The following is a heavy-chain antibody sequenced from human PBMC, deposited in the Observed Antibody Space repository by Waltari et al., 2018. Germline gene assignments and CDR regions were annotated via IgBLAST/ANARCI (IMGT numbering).Heavy chain of an antibody. CDR2: MNPNSGNT. J-gene: IGHJ6*02. D-gene: IGHD6-6*01. V-gene: IGHV1-8*01. CDR1: GYTFTSYD. CDR3: ARETYSSSSQYGMDV. Sequence: QVQLVQSGAEVKKPGASVKVSCKASGYTFTSYDINWVRQATGQGLEWMGWMNPNSGNTGYAQKFQGRVTMTRDTSISTAYMELSRRRSDDTAVYYCARETYSSSSQYGMDVWGQGTTVTVSS.